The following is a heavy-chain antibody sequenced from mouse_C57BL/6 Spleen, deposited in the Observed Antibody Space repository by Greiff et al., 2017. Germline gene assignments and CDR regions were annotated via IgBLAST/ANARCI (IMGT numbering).Heavy chain of an antibody. CDR3: ARKEGDYYDYDWFAY. V-gene: IGHV2-2*01. Sequence: VKLVESGPGLVQPSQSLSITCTVSGFSLTSYGVHWVRQSPGKGLEWLGVIWSGGGTDYNAAFISRLSISKDNSKGQVFFKMNSLQADDTAIYYCARKEGDYYDYDWFAYWGQGTLVTVSA. CDR2: IWSGGGT. CDR1: GFSLTSYG. D-gene: IGHD2-4*01. J-gene: IGHJ3*01.